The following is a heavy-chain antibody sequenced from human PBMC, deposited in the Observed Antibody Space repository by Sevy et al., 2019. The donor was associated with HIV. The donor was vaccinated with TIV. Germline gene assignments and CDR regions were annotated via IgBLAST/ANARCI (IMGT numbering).Heavy chain of an antibody. J-gene: IGHJ6*02. CDR1: GFTFNSYW. D-gene: IGHD5-12*01. CDR3: AREGSAYDTYYYHYAMEV. CDR2: INQDGSEK. Sequence: GGSLRLSCAGSGFTFNSYWMTWVRQAPGKGLEWVANINQDGSEKYYSDSLKGRFSISRDNAKNSGHLQINTLRAEDTAVYYCAREGSAYDTYYYHYAMEVWGQGTTVTVSS. V-gene: IGHV3-7*01.